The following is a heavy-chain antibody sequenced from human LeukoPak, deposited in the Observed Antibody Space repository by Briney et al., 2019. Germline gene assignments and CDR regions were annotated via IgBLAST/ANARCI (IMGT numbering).Heavy chain of an antibody. Sequence: GGSLRLSCAASGFTFTSYSMSWVRQAPGKGLEWVSGTSDRGDYTYYADSVKGRFIISRDISKNTLYLQMNSLRAEDSALYYCARGGRGSAAVVAPRSFDIWGQGTMVTVSS. V-gene: IGHV3-23*01. CDR2: TSDRGDYT. D-gene: IGHD3-22*01. J-gene: IGHJ3*02. CDR1: GFTFTSYS. CDR3: ARGGRGSAAVVAPRSFDI.